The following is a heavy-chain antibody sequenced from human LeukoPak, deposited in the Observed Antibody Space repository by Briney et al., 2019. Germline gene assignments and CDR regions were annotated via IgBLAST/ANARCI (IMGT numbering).Heavy chain of an antibody. CDR3: ARDLAGKRSITIFGVVID. V-gene: IGHV3-11*01. CDR2: ISSSGSTI. D-gene: IGHD3-3*01. CDR1: GFTFSDYY. Sequence: GGSLRLSCAASGFTFSDYYMSWIRQAPGKGLEWVSYISSSGSTIYYADSVKGRFTISRDNAKNSLYLQMNSLGAEDTAVYYCARDLAGKRSITIFGVVIDWGQGTLVTVSS. J-gene: IGHJ4*02.